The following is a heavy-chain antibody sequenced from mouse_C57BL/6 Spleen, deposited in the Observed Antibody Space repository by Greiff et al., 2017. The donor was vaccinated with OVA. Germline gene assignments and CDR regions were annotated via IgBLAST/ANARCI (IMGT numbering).Heavy chain of an antibody. D-gene: IGHD1-1*01. J-gene: IGHJ3*01. CDR3: AREENYVAY. CDR1: GYTFTSYW. CDR2: IDPSDSYT. Sequence: QVHVKQPGAELVRPGTSVKLSCKASGYTFTSYWMHWVKQRPGQGLEWIGVIDPSDSYTNYNQKFKGKATLTVDTSSSTAYMQLSSLTSEDSAVYYCAREENYVAYWGQGTLVTVSA. V-gene: IGHV1-59*01.